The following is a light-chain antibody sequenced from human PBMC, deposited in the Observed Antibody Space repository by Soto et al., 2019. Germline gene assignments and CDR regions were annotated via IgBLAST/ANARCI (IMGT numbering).Light chain of an antibody. CDR1: SGSIANNY. J-gene: IGLJ2*01. Sequence: NFMLTXPXXXXXXXGKTLSISCTRSSGSIANNYVQWYQQRPGSAPTTVIYENNQSLSGVPDRFSGSTDGSSNSASLTISGLQTEDEADYYCQSYDSDFVVFGGGTKLTVL. CDR2: ENN. V-gene: IGLV6-57*04. CDR3: QSYDSDFVV.